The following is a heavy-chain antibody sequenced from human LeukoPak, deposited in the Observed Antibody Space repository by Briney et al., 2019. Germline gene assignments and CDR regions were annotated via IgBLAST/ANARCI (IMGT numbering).Heavy chain of an antibody. CDR1: GFTFSSYA. CDR2: ISYDGSNK. Sequence: GGSLRLSCAASGFTFSSYAMHWVRQAPGKGLEWVAVISYDGSNKYYADSVKGRFTISRDNSKNTLYLQMNGLRAEDTAVYYCARGLKWLRSSFGWFDPWGQGTLVTVSS. D-gene: IGHD5-12*01. V-gene: IGHV3-30*04. J-gene: IGHJ5*02. CDR3: ARGLKWLRSSFGWFDP.